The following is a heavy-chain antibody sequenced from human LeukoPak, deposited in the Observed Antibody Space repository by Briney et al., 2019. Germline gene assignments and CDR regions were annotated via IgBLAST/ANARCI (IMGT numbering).Heavy chain of an antibody. CDR3: ARDIGRVGHN. CDR2: MNPNSGST. Sequence: ASVKVSCKASGYTFTGYYMHWVRQATGQGLEWMGWMNPNSGSTGYAQKFQGRVTITRNTSISTAYMELSSLRAEDTAVYYCARDIGRVGHNWGQGTLVTVSS. V-gene: IGHV1-8*03. J-gene: IGHJ4*02. CDR1: GYTFTGYY. D-gene: IGHD5-24*01.